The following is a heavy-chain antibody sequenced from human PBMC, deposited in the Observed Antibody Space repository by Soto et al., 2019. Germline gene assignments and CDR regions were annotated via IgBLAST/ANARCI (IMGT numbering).Heavy chain of an antibody. CDR1: GGSISSSSYY. D-gene: IGHD3-16*02. CDR2: IYYSGST. V-gene: IGHV4-39*01. J-gene: IGHJ4*02. Sequence: QLQLQESGPGLVKPSETLSLTCTVSGGSISSSSYYWGWIRQPPGKGLEWIGSIYYSGSTYYNPSLKSRVTISVDTSKNQFSLKLSSVTAADTAVYYCARQKINLSPMITFGGVIVSAFDYWGQGTLVTVSS. CDR3: ARQKINLSPMITFGGVIVSAFDY.